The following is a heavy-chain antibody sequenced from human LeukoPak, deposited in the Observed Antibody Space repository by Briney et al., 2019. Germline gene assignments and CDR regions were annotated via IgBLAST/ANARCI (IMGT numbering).Heavy chain of an antibody. Sequence: GGSLRLSCAASGFTFSSFSMTWVRQAPGKGLEWVSSIIVSGATYYADSVKGRFTISRDSFRGMLFLQMDSVRVEDTAVYFCAKGSVGNTDFASWGQGALVTVSS. J-gene: IGHJ4*02. CDR1: GFTFSSFS. V-gene: IGHV3-23*01. CDR2: IIVSGAT. CDR3: AKGSVGNTDFAS.